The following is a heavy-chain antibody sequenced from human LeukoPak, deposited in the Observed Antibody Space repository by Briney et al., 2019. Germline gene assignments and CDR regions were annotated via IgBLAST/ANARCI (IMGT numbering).Heavy chain of an antibody. J-gene: IGHJ4*02. CDR2: ISSNGGST. D-gene: IGHD3-10*01. CDR1: GFTFSSYA. CDR3: ARLPGDSNGY. Sequence: GGSLRLSCAASGFTFSSYAMHWVRQAPGKGLEYVSAISSNGGSTYYANSVKGRFTISRDNSKNTLYLQMGSLRAEDMAVYYCARLPGDSNGYWGQGTLVTVSS. V-gene: IGHV3-64*01.